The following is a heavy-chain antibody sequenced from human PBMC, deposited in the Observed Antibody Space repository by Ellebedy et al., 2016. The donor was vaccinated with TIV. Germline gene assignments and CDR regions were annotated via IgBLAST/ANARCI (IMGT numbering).Heavy chain of an antibody. CDR1: GFTFSSYS. CDR2: ISSSSSYI. CDR3: ARATSGFDY. J-gene: IGHJ4*02. V-gene: IGHV3-21*04. Sequence: GESLKISCAASGFTFSSYSMNWVRQAPGKGLEWVSSISSSSSYIYYADSVKGRFTIARDNSKNTLYLQMNSLRAEDKAGYYCARATSGFDYWGQGALATVSS. D-gene: IGHD5-24*01.